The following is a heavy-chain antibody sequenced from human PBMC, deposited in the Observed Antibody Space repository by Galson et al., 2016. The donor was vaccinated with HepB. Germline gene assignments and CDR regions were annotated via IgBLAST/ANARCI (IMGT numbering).Heavy chain of an antibody. CDR1: GFTFSDYW. V-gene: IGHV3-7*01. CDR2: IKEDGSHK. J-gene: IGHJ4*02. Sequence: SLRLSCAAAGFTFSDYWMIWVRQAPGRGLECVAIIKEDGSHKDYADSVKGRFTISRDNAKNSVFLQMNSLRGEDTAVYYCVRSTFSWGQGTLVTVSS. CDR3: VRSTFS.